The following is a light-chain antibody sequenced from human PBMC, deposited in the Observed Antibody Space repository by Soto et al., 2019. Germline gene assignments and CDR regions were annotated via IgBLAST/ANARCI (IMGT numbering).Light chain of an antibody. CDR1: TSDVENYVL. CDR3: CSYVGSSTYV. Sequence: QSVLTQPASVSGSPGQSIIISCTEATSDVENYVLVSWFQQHPGKAPRLIIYEGSRRPSGVSNRFSGSKSGKTASLTISGLQTEDEADYYCCSYVGSSTYVFELGPRSPS. CDR2: EGS. V-gene: IGLV2-23*01. J-gene: IGLJ1*01.